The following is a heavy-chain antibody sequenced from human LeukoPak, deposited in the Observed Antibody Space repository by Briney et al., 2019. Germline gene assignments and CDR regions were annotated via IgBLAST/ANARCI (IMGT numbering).Heavy chain of an antibody. D-gene: IGHD4-17*01. V-gene: IGHV4-59*01. J-gene: IGHJ4*02. CDR3: ARTPATTWTNHFDY. CDR1: GGSISTYY. Sequence: PSETLSLTCTVSGGSISTYYWNWIRQSPGKGLEWIGYMYYSGSTNCNPSLKSRVTISVDASKNESSPKLSSVTAADTAVYYCARTPATTWTNHFDYWGQGTLVTVSS. CDR2: MYYSGST.